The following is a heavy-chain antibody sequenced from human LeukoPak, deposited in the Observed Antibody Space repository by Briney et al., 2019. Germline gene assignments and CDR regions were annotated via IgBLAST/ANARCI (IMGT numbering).Heavy chain of an antibody. J-gene: IGHJ6*02. CDR2: ISGSGNRT. CDR1: GFTFSSYA. Sequence: GGSLRLSCAASGFTFSSYAMSWVRQAPGKGLEWVSSISGSGNRTYYADSVKGRFTISRDNPKNTLFLQMNSLRAEDTAVYYCAKNLYCGGGSCYPSALGMDVWGQGTTVTVSS. V-gene: IGHV3-23*01. CDR3: AKNLYCGGGSCYPSALGMDV. D-gene: IGHD2-15*01.